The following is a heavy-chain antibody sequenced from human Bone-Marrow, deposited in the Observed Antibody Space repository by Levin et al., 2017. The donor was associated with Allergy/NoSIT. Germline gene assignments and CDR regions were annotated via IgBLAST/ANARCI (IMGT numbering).Heavy chain of an antibody. V-gene: IGHV4-34*01. CDR3: ARGGRGVCSSTSCYGGTDYDDDYGMDV. CDR2: INHSGST. D-gene: IGHD2-2*01. J-gene: IGHJ6*02. Sequence: SETLSLTCAVYGGSFSGYYWSWIRQPPGKGLEWIGEINHSGSTNYNPSLKSRVTISVDTSKNQFSLKLSSVTAADTAVYYCARGGRGVCSSTSCYGGTDYDDDYGMDVWGQGTTVTVSS. CDR1: GGSFSGYY.